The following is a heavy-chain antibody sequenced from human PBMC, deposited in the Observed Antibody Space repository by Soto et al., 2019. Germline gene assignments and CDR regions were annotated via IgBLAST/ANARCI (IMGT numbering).Heavy chain of an antibody. J-gene: IGHJ4*02. CDR1: GFTFSSYS. V-gene: IGHV3-21*01. CDR2: ISSSSSYI. D-gene: IGHD2-15*01. Sequence: GGSLRLSCAASGFTFSSYSMNWVRQAPGKGLEWVSSISSSSSYIYYADSVKGRFTISRDNAKNSLYLQINSLRAEDTAVYYCARTVYCSGGSCFNYFDYWGQGTLVTVSS. CDR3: ARTVYCSGGSCFNYFDY.